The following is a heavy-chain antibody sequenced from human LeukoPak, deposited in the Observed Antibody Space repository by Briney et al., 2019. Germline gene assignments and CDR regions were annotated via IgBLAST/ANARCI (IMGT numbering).Heavy chain of an antibody. V-gene: IGHV3-7*01. CDR2: IKQDGSEK. CDR3: ASSGMNYYGSGSYYPFDY. J-gene: IGHJ4*02. Sequence: GGSLRLSCAASGFTFSSYWMSWVRQAPGKGLEWVAHIKQDGSEKYYVDSVKGRFTISRDNAKNSLYLQMNSLRAEDTAVYYCASSGMNYYGSGSYYPFDYWGREPWSPSPQ. D-gene: IGHD3-10*01. CDR1: GFTFSSYW.